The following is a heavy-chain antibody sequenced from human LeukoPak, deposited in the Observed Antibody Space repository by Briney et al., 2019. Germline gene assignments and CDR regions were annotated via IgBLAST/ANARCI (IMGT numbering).Heavy chain of an antibody. CDR2: ISASGTT. D-gene: IGHD2-2*01. J-gene: IGHJ6*02. V-gene: IGHV3-23*01. Sequence: GGSLRLSCAASEFTFSSYTMAWVRQAPGKGLEWVSLISASGTTYNADSVKGRFTISTDSSKNTLYLQVNSLRAEDTARYYCARYCGSTSCSSFSSYFGMDVWGLGTTVTVSS. CDR3: ARYCGSTSCSSFSSYFGMDV. CDR1: EFTFSSYT.